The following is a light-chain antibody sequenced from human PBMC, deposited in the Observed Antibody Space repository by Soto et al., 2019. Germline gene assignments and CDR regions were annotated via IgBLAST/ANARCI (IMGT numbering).Light chain of an antibody. Sequence: QSALTQPPSASGSPGQSVTISCTGTSSDVGGYNCVSWFQQHPGKAPKLMIYEVSKRPSGVPDRLSGSKSGNTASLTVSGHQAEDEADYYCSSYAGSNNVFGTGTKLTVL. CDR3: SSYAGSNNV. V-gene: IGLV2-8*01. J-gene: IGLJ1*01. CDR1: SSDVGGYNC. CDR2: EVS.